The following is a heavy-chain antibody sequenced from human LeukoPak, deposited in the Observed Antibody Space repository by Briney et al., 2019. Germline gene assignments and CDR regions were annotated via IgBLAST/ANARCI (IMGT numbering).Heavy chain of an antibody. CDR2: ISSTGGTT. V-gene: IGHV3-23*01. J-gene: IGHJ6*03. Sequence: GGSLRLSCAASGITFSSYGMNWVRQAPGEGLEWVSSISSTGGTTYYADSVKGRFTISRDNSKDTLYLQMSSLRAEDTAIYYCAKNGDRGAFCTGGTCYPYFYYYMDVWGKGTTVTI. CDR3: AKNGDRGAFCTGGTCYPYFYYYMDV. D-gene: IGHD2-15*01. CDR1: GITFSSYG.